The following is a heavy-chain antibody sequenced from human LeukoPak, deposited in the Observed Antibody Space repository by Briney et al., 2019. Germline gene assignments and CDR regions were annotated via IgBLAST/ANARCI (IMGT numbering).Heavy chain of an antibody. CDR3: ARGLGSYDSSELTWPMISL. CDR1: GYTFTSYE. D-gene: IGHD3-22*01. J-gene: IGHJ4*02. Sequence: APVKVSCKASGYTFTSYEINWVRQATGHGLEWMGWMNPDSGDTAYAQKFQGRITMTRSTSITTAYMELSSLRSEDTAVYYCARGLGSYDSSELTWPMISLWGQGTQVTVSS. V-gene: IGHV1-8*01. CDR2: MNPDSGDT.